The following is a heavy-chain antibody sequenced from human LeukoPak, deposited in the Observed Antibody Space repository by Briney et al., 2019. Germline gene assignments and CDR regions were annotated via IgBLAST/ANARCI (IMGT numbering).Heavy chain of an antibody. CDR2: INHSGST. V-gene: IGHV4-34*01. CDR3: ARRPYYHLLRNWFDP. D-gene: IGHD3-10*01. Sequence: PSETLSLTCAVYGGAFSGYYWSWIRQPPGKGLEWIGEINHSGSTNYNPSLKSRVTISVDTSKNQFSLKQSSVTAADTAVYYCARRPYYHLLRNWFDPWGQGALVTVSS. J-gene: IGHJ5*02. CDR1: GGAFSGYY.